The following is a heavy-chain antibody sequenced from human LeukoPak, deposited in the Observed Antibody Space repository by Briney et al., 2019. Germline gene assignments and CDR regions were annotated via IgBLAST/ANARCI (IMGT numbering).Heavy chain of an antibody. D-gene: IGHD6-25*01. J-gene: IGHJ6*03. CDR3: ARKGIGSSRYQNMDV. CDR1: XXTXSSYX. V-gene: IGHV3-23*01. CDR2: ISIDGGRT. Sequence: XXSCXXSXXTXSSYXXSWVRQAPGKGPEWVSTISIDGGRTYYADSVKGRFTVSRDTSKNTLYLQMNSLRAEDTAVYYCARKGIGSSRYQNMDVWGKGTTVTVSS.